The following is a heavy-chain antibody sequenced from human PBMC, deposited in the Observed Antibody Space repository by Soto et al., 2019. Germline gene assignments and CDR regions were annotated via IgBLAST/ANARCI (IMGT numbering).Heavy chain of an antibody. CDR1: GGSISSSNW. CDR2: IFHNGNT. V-gene: IGHV4-4*02. D-gene: IGHD2-2*01. Sequence: QVQLQESGPGLVKPSGTLSLTCAVSGGSISSSNWWSWVRQPPGKGLEWIGEIFHNGNTYSNPSLTGRVTMSVDKSKNQFSLNLNSVTAADTAVYYCASRTDARDVWGQGTTVTVSS. CDR3: ASRTDARDV. J-gene: IGHJ6*02.